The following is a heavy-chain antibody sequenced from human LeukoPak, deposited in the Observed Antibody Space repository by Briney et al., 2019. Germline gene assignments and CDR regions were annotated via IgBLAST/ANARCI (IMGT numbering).Heavy chain of an antibody. D-gene: IGHD3-22*01. CDR3: ARDRYYYDSNGYSPFDY. V-gene: IGHV4-59*13. Sequence: SETLSLTCTVSGGSISSYYWSWLRQPPGKGLEWIGYIYYSGSTNYNPSLKSRVTISVDTSKNQFSLKLSSVTAADTAVYFCARDRYYYDSNGYSPFDYWGQGTLVTVSS. CDR2: IYYSGST. J-gene: IGHJ4*02. CDR1: GGSISSYY.